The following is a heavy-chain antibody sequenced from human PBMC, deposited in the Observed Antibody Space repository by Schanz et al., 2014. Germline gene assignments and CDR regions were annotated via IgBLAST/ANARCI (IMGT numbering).Heavy chain of an antibody. CDR1: GFTFSDYY. CDR3: ARGNYGMDV. V-gene: IGHV3-11*01. CDR2: INGGGETT. J-gene: IGHJ6*02. Sequence: QVHLVESGGGLVKPGGSLRLSCAASGFTFSDYYMTWLRQAPGKGLEWVSYINGGGETTYYADSVRGRFTISRDNAKNSLFLQMNSLRAEDTAKYYCARGNYGMDVWGQGTTVTVSS.